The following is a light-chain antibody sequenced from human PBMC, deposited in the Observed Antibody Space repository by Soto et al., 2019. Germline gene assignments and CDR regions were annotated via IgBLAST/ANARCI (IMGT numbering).Light chain of an antibody. V-gene: IGKV4-1*01. J-gene: IGKJ1*01. CDR3: LQYARSPRT. CDR2: WAS. CDR1: QSVLFSVNNQNY. Sequence: DIVMTQSPDSLAVSLGERATINCKSSQSVLFSVNNQNYLAWFQQKPGQQPKLLIYWASFRESGVPDRFSGSGSGTDFTLTISSLQAEDVAVYYCLQYARSPRTFGQGTKVGIK.